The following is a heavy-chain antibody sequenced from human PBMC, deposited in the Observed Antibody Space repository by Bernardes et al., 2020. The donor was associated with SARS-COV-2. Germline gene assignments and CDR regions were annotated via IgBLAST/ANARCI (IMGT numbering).Heavy chain of an antibody. CDR2: IYYSGKT. CDR3: TMTRDDYGERGFFDY. J-gene: IGHJ4*02. CDR1: GPSISSGGYF. V-gene: IGHV4-31*03. D-gene: IGHD4-17*01. Sequence: SETLSLTCIVSGPSISSGGYFWSWIRQRPGKGLEWIGFIYYSGKTFYNPSLKSRITMSVDTSKNQFSLNLNSVTAADTALYYCTMTRDDYGERGFFDYWGRGALVTVSS.